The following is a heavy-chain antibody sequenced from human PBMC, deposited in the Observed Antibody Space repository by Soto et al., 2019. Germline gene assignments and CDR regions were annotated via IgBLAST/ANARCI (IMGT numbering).Heavy chain of an antibody. V-gene: IGHV4-31*03. CDR2: IYYSGST. CDR1: GGSISSGGYY. D-gene: IGHD2-15*01. CDR3: ARDADCSGGSCYAGPGYFQH. Sequence: QVQLQESGPGLVKPSQTLSLTCTVSGGSISSGGYYWSWIRQHPGKGLEWIGYIYYSGSTYYNPSLKSRGTIAVDTSKNQFSLKLSSVTAADTAVYYCARDADCSGGSCYAGPGYFQHWGQGTLVTVSS. J-gene: IGHJ1*01.